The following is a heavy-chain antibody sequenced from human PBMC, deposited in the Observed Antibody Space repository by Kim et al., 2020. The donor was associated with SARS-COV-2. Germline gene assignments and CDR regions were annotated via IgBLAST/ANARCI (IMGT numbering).Heavy chain of an antibody. J-gene: IGHJ4*02. V-gene: IGHV1-3*01. D-gene: IGHD4-17*01. Sequence: ASVKVSCKASGYSFSTYAIHWVRQAPGQSLEWVGWINAGNGKTESSQKFQGRITITRDTSASTAYMELSSLKSEDTPVYFCARGRSNMVTTGWSYWGQGTLVTVSS. CDR1: GYSFSTYA. CDR3: ARGRSNMVTTGWSY. CDR2: INAGNGKT.